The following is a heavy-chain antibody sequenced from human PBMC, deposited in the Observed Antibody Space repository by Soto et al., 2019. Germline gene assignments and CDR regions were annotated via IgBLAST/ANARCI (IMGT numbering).Heavy chain of an antibody. Sequence: PGGSLRLSCAASGFTFSSYWMHWFRQAPGKGLMWVSRINSGGGTTTYADSVKGRFTISRDNAKNTLYLQMNGLRAEDTAVYYCARWFPYDNFDYFDSWGQGTRVTVSS. CDR1: GFTFSSYW. J-gene: IGHJ4*02. D-gene: IGHD3-22*01. CDR3: ARWFPYDNFDYFDS. V-gene: IGHV3-74*01. CDR2: INSGGGTT.